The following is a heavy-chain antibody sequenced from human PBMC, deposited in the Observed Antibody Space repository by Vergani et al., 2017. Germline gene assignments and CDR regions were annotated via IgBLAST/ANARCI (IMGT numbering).Heavy chain of an antibody. V-gene: IGHV3-30*18. CDR3: AKDRTYYGSGSYYNGFDY. Sequence: QVQLVESGGGVVQPGRSLRLSCAASGFTFSSYGMHWVRPAPGKGLEWVAVISYDGSNKYYADSVKGRFTISRDNSKNTLYLQMNSLRAEDTAVYYCAKDRTYYGSGSYYNGFDYWGQGTLVTVSS. J-gene: IGHJ4*02. CDR2: ISYDGSNK. D-gene: IGHD3-10*01. CDR1: GFTFSSYG.